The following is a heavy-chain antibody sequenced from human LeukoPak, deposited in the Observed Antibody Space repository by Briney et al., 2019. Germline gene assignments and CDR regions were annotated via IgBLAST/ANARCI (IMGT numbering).Heavy chain of an antibody. J-gene: IGHJ5*02. Sequence: ASVKVSCKASGYTFISCGISWVRQAPGQGLEWMGWISAYNGNTNYAQKLQGRVTMTTDTSTSTAYMELRSLRSDDTAVYYWARDCSGGSCYNWFDPWGQGTLVTVSS. CDR3: ARDCSGGSCYNWFDP. D-gene: IGHD2-15*01. V-gene: IGHV1-18*01. CDR2: ISAYNGNT. CDR1: GYTFISCG.